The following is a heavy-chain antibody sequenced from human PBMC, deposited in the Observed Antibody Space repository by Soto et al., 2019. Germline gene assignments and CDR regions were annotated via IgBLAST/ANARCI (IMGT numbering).Heavy chain of an antibody. CDR3: ARIASAGRGWDV. CDR1: FTFSSYW. D-gene: IGHD6-13*01. Sequence: EVQLVESGGGLVQPGFTFSSYWMSWVRQAPVKGLEWVGNIKQDGSEKNYVDFMEGRFTISRDNAENSLYLQMNSLRAEDTAVYYCARIASAGRGWDVWGRGTTVVVSS. V-gene: IGHV3-7*01. J-gene: IGHJ6*02. CDR2: IKQDGSEK.